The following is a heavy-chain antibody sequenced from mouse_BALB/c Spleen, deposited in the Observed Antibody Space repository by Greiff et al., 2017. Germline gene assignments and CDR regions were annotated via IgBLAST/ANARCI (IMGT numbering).Heavy chain of an antibody. CDR3: ARWRGYGNSSDY. CDR1: GYTFTNYW. V-gene: IGHV1-63*02. J-gene: IGHJ2*01. D-gene: IGHD2-10*02. Sequence: VQLQQSGAELVRPGTSVKISCKASGYTFTNYWLGWVKQRPGHGLEWIGDIYPGGGYTNYNEKFKGKATLTADTSSSTAYMQLSSLTSEDSAVYFCARWRGYGNSSDYWGQGTTLTVSA. CDR2: IYPGGGYT.